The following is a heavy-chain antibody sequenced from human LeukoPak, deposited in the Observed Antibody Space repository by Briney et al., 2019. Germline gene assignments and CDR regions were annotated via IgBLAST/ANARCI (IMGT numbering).Heavy chain of an antibody. CDR2: ISSIDSTT. CDR1: GFTFSGFH. V-gene: IGHV3-48*02. Sequence: GGSLRLSRSTSGFTFSGFHMNWLRQAPGMGLEHVAWISSIDSTTYYAYSVVGRFTISRDNDKDLLYLQMDSLREDDTAVYYCARDPHAGIFDSWGQGTLVTVSS. J-gene: IGHJ4*02. CDR3: ARDPHAGIFDS.